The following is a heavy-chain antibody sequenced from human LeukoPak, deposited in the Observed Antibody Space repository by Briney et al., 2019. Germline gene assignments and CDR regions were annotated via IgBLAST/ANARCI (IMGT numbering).Heavy chain of an antibody. J-gene: IGHJ4*02. V-gene: IGHV1-69*04. CDR1: GGTFSSYA. CDR2: IIPILGIA. Sequence: GASVKVSCKASGGTFSSYAMSWVRQAPGQGLEWMGRIIPILGIANYAQKFQGRVTITADKSTSTAYMELSSLRSEDTAVYYCARSVKRWLQSPPDYWGQGTLVTVSS. D-gene: IGHD5-12*01. CDR3: ARSVKRWLQSPPDY.